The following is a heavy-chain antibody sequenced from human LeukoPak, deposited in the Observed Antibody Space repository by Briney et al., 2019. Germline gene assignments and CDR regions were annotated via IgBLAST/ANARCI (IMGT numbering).Heavy chain of an antibody. V-gene: IGHV4-59*12. D-gene: IGHD5-18*01. CDR3: ARAYSPSV. Sequence: SETLSLTCSVAGGSISSYYWSWIRQPPGKGLEWIGYIYYSGSTNYNPSLKSRVTISVDKSKNHFSLKLTSVTAADTAVYYCARAYSPSVWGQGTLVTVSS. CDR2: IYYSGST. CDR1: GGSISSYY. J-gene: IGHJ4*02.